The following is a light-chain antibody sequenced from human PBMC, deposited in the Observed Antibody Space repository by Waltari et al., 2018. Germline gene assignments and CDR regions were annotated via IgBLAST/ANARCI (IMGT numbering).Light chain of an antibody. CDR2: GAS. Sequence: EMVLTQSPGTLSLSPGERATLSCRASQSAGRSDLAWYQQKPGQAPRLLIYGASSRATGIPDRFSGSGSGTDFTLTISRLEPEDFAVYYCQQYGSSRTFGQGTKVEIK. CDR3: QQYGSSRT. CDR1: QSAGRSD. V-gene: IGKV3-20*01. J-gene: IGKJ1*01.